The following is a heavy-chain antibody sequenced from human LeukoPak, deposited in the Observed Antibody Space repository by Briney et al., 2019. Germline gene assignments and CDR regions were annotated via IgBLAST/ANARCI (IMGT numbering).Heavy chain of an antibody. Sequence: GASVKVSCKASGYSFTSNYIHWVRQAPGQGLGWMGMIYPRDGSTSYAQRFQDRVTVTRDTSTSTVHMELSGLRSEDTAVYYCARDQEGFDYWGQGTLVTVSS. CDR3: ARDQEGFDY. V-gene: IGHV1-46*01. CDR1: GYSFTSNY. J-gene: IGHJ4*02. CDR2: IYPRDGST.